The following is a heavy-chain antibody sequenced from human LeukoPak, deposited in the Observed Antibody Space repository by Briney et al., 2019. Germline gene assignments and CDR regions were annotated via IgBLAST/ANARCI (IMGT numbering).Heavy chain of an antibody. D-gene: IGHD2-2*01. CDR1: GGTFSSYA. V-gene: IGHV1-69*05. CDR3: ARGDIVVVPAAADGYYYYYMDV. J-gene: IGHJ6*03. CDR2: IIPIFGTA. Sequence: SVKVSCKASGGTFSSYAISWVRQAPGQGLEWMGRIIPIFGTANYAQKFQGRVTITTDESTSTAYMELSSLRSEDTAVYYCARGDIVVVPAAADGYYYYYMDVWGKGTTVTVSS.